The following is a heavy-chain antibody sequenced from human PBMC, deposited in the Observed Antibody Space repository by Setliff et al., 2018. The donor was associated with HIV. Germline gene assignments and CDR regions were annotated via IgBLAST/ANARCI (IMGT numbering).Heavy chain of an antibody. Sequence: GGSLRLSCAASGFTFSSYGMHWVRQAPGKGLEWVAVISYDGTNKYYVDSVKGRFTISRDNARTSLYLEMSSLRAEDPAVYLCANLWEVGAWGQGTLVTVSS. V-gene: IGHV3-30*18. D-gene: IGHD1-26*01. CDR2: ISYDGTNK. J-gene: IGHJ5*02. CDR3: ANLWEVGA. CDR1: GFTFSSYG.